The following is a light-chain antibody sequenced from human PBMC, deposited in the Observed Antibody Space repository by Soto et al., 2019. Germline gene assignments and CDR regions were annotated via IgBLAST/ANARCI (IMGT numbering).Light chain of an antibody. CDR1: ESISTW. CDR3: LLDYAYFWA. V-gene: IGKV1-5*03. Sequence: DIQMPQSPYTLSASVGDSVTITCRASESISTWLAWYQQKPGKAPNLLIYKASSLESGVPSRFSGSGSGTEFTLTISSLQPDDFATYYCLLDYAYFWAFGQGTKVDIK. J-gene: IGKJ1*01. CDR2: KAS.